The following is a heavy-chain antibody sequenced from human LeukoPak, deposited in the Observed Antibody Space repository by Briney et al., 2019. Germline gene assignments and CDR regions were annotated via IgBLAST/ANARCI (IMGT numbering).Heavy chain of an antibody. D-gene: IGHD5-12*01. Sequence: SVKVSCKASGGTFSSYAISWVRQAPGQGLEWMGRIIPIFGTANYAQKFQGRVTITTDESTSTAYMELNSLRSEDTAVYYCARESYIVATITGFDYWGQGTLVTVSS. J-gene: IGHJ4*02. V-gene: IGHV1-69*05. CDR3: ARESYIVATITGFDY. CDR1: GGTFSSYA. CDR2: IIPIFGTA.